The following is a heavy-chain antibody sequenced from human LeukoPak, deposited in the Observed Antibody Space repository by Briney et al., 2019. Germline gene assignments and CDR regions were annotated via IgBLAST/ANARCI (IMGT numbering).Heavy chain of an antibody. CDR1: GGSISNTDPY. CDR2: ISYSGNT. D-gene: IGHD2-2*01. CDR3: ARHGLYCSSTSCFSFDY. V-gene: IGHV4-30-4*01. Sequence: SETLSLTCTVSGGSISNTDPYWNWIRQPPGKGLEWIGFISYSGNTYSTPSLESRLTISIDTAKNQFSLSLSSVTAADTAVYYCARHGLYCSSTSCFSFDYWGQGTLVTVSS. J-gene: IGHJ4*02.